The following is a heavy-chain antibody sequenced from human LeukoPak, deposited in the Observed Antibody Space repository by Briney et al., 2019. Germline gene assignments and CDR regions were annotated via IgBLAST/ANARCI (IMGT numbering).Heavy chain of an antibody. Sequence: GASVKVSCRASGYTFTAYSMYWVRQAPGQGLEWMGIINPSNGFTTYAQKFQGRIAMTRDKSTSTVYMELSSLRSEDTAVYFCARTKYCSGGRCYSGFSYWGQGTLVTVSS. CDR3: ARTKYCSGGRCYSGFSY. CDR1: GYTFTAYS. D-gene: IGHD2-15*01. V-gene: IGHV1-46*01. J-gene: IGHJ4*02. CDR2: INPSNGFT.